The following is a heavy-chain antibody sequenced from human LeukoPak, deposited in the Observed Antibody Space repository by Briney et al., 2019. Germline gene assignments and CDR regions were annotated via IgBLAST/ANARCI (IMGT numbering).Heavy chain of an antibody. J-gene: IGHJ4*02. CDR2: MYNSEST. D-gene: IGHD3-9*01. V-gene: IGHV4-59*08. CDR3: ARHALTAGSID. CDR1: GGSISNHY. Sequence: KASETLSLTCTISGGSISNHYWSWIRQPPGKGLEWIAYMYNSESTKYNPSLKSRVTISVDTSKKQFSLKLRSVTAADTALYYCARHALTAGSIDWGQGTLVTVSS.